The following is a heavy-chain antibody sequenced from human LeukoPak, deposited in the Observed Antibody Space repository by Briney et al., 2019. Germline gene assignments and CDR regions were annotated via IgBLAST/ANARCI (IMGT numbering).Heavy chain of an antibody. CDR2: IRQDGSEK. Sequence: QPGGSLRPSCAVSGFTFTDYWMNWVRQAPGKGLEWVASIRQDGSEKTYVDSVKGRFTISRDNTKNSLSLQVNSLRVEDTAVYYCARDGTAAGLYFDLWGQGTLVTVSS. CDR3: ARDGTAAGLYFDL. J-gene: IGHJ4*01. D-gene: IGHD6-13*01. CDR1: GFTFTDYW. V-gene: IGHV3-7*01.